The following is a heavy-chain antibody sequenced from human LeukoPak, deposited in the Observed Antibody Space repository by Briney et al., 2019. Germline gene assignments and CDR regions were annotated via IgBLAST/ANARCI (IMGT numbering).Heavy chain of an antibody. V-gene: IGHV3-30*18. J-gene: IGHJ6*02. Sequence: GGSLRPSCAASGFTFSSYGMHWVRQAPGKGLEWVAVISYDGSNKYYADSVKGRFTISRDNSKNTLYLQMNSLRAEDTAVYYCAKDRSLRYYYGMDVWGQGTTVTVSS. D-gene: IGHD3-10*01. CDR3: AKDRSLRYYYGMDV. CDR1: GFTFSSYG. CDR2: ISYDGSNK.